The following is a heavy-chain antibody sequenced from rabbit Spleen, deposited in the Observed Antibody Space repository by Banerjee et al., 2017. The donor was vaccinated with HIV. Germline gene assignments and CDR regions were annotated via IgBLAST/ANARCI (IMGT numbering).Heavy chain of an antibody. CDR1: GFSFSSNW. Sequence: QQQLEESGGGLVKPGGTLTLTCTVSGFSFSSNWICWVRQAPGKGLEWIACIDTNDGDTDYANWPKGRFTISRDNAQNTLYLQLNSLTAADTATYFCARWTGTTYYSLWGQGTLVTVS. CDR3: ARWTGTTYYSL. V-gene: IGHV1S45*01. J-gene: IGHJ4*01. CDR2: IDTNDGDT. D-gene: IGHD8-1*01.